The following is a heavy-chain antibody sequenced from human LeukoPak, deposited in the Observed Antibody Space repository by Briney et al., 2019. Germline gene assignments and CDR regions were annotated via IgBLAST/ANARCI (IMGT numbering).Heavy chain of an antibody. V-gene: IGHV4-59*01. CDR1: GGSISSYY. Sequence: SETLSLTCTVSGGSISSYYWSWIRQPPGKGLEWIGYIHYSGSTNYNPSLKSRVTISVDTSKNQFSLKLSSVTAADTAVYYCARDGSSGYGIDYWGQGTLVTVSS. D-gene: IGHD3-22*01. CDR3: ARDGSSGYGIDY. CDR2: IHYSGST. J-gene: IGHJ4*02.